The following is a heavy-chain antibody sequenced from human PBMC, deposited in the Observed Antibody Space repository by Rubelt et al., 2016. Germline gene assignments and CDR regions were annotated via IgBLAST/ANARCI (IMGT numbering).Heavy chain of an antibody. J-gene: IGHJ3*02. CDR3: ARAIVGVTARAFDI. D-gene: IGHD2-21*02. CDR1: GVSISTYY. CDR2: IYYSENT. Sequence: QVQLQESGPGPVKPSETLSLTCSVSGVSISTYYWSWIRQAPGKGLEWIGYIYYSENTNYNPSLQSRVTILVDASKNQFSLRLSSLPAGDTAVYYCARAIVGVTARAFDIWGQGTMVTVSS. V-gene: IGHV4-59*01.